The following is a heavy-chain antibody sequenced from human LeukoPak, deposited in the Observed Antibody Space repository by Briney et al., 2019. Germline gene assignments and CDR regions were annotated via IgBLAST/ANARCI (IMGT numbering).Heavy chain of an antibody. J-gene: IGHJ6*02. CDR2: ISAYNGDT. D-gene: IGHD5-18*01. CDR3: AREGSTAMVKGYPYYYYYYGMDV. V-gene: IGHV1-18*01. CDR1: GYTFTSYG. Sequence: ASVEVSCKASGYTFTSYGISWVRQAPGQGLEWMGWISAYNGDTNYAQKLQGRVTMTTDTSTSTAYMELRSLRSDDTAVYYCAREGSTAMVKGYPYYYYYYGMDVWGQGTTVTVSS.